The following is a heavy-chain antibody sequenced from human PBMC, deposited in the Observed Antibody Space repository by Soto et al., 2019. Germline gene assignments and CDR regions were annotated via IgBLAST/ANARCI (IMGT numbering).Heavy chain of an antibody. V-gene: IGHV1-3*01. J-gene: IGHJ4*02. D-gene: IGHD6-13*01. CDR3: ARDLSRDPYSSSWDDTYYFDY. CDR2: INAGNGNT. CDR1: GYTFTSYA. Sequence: ASVKVSCKASGYTFTSYAMHWVRQAPGQRLEWMGWINAGNGNTKYSQKFQGRVTITRDTSASTAYMELSSLRSEDTAVYYCARDLSRDPYSSSWDDTYYFDYWGQGTLVTVSS.